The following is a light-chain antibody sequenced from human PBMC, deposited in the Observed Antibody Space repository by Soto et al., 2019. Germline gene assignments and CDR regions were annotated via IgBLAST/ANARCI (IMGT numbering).Light chain of an antibody. CDR1: QTVRNNY. Sequence: IVLTQSPGTLSLPPGERTTLSCRASQTVRNNYLAWYQHKPGQAPRLLIYDASSRATGIPDRFSGGGSGTDFTLTISRLEPEDFAVYYCQHFSSYPLTFGGGTKVDIK. J-gene: IGKJ4*01. CDR3: QHFSSYPLT. V-gene: IGKV3-20*01. CDR2: DAS.